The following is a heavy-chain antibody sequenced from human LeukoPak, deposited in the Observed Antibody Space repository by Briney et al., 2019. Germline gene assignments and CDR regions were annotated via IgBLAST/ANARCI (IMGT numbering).Heavy chain of an antibody. CDR1: GFTFITYS. Sequence: GGSLSPPFPASGFTFITYSMNWVPQAQGKGLEWSPSIIIRSTYIYYADSVKGRFTISRDNAKNSLYLQMNSLRAEDTAVYYCAKDPLPRYSSSWRVWFDPWGQGTLVTVSS. J-gene: IGHJ5*02. D-gene: IGHD6-13*01. V-gene: IGHV3-21*01. CDR3: AKDPLPRYSSSWRVWFDP. CDR2: IIIRSTYI.